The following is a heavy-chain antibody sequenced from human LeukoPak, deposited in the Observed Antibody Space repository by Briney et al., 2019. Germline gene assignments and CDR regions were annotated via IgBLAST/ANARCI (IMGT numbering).Heavy chain of an antibody. D-gene: IGHD4-17*01. Sequence: GGSLRLSCAASGFTFSSYAMHWVRQAPGKGLEWVAVISYDGRNKYYTDSVKGRFSISRDNSKNTLYLQMDSLRADDTAVYYCARVTQTDYDFDYWGQGTLVTVSS. V-gene: IGHV3-30*04. CDR3: ARVTQTDYDFDY. CDR1: GFTFSSYA. J-gene: IGHJ4*02. CDR2: ISYDGRNK.